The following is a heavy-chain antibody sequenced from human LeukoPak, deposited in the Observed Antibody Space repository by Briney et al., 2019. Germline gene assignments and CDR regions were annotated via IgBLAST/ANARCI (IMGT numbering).Heavy chain of an antibody. J-gene: IGHJ5*02. CDR3: ARDVVPAAMSMYWFDP. V-gene: IGHV3-21*01. Sequence: GGSLRLSCAASGFTFSSYSMNWVRQAPGKGLEWVSSISSSSSYIYYADSVKGRFTISRDNAKNSLYLQMNSLRAEDTAVYYCARDVVPAAMSMYWFDPWGQGTLVTVSS. CDR1: GFTFSSYS. CDR2: ISSSSSYI. D-gene: IGHD2-2*01.